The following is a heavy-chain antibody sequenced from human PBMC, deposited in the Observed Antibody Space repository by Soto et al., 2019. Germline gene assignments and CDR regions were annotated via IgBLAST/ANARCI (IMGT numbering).Heavy chain of an antibody. J-gene: IGHJ3*02. D-gene: IGHD3-9*01. CDR3: ARGDVLRYFDWEETYDALDI. V-gene: IGHV1-3*01. CDR2: INAGNGNT. Sequence: ASVKVSCKASGYTFTSYAMHWVRQAPGQRLEWMGWINAGNGNTKYSQKFQGRVTITRDTSASTAYMELSSLRSEDTAVYYCARGDVLRYFDWEETYDALDIWGQGTMVTVSS. CDR1: GYTFTSYA.